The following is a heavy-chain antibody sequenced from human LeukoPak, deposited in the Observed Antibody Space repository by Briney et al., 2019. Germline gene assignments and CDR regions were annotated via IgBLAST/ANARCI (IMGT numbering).Heavy chain of an antibody. CDR2: ISSSSSTI. V-gene: IGHV3-48*01. CDR1: GFTFTNYW. J-gene: IGHJ4*02. CDR3: ARDSLPYNWNDWDYFDY. D-gene: IGHD1-20*01. Sequence: GGSLRLSCAASGFTFTNYWMSWVRQAPGKGLEWVSYISSSSSTIYYADSVKGRFTISRDNAKNSLYLQMNSLRAEDTAVYYCARDSLPYNWNDWDYFDYWGQGTLVTVSS.